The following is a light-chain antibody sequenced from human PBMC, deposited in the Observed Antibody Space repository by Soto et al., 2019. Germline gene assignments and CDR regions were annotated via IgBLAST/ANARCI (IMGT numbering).Light chain of an antibody. CDR1: SSDVGSYNI. J-gene: IGLJ3*02. CDR3: CSYAGSSTWV. V-gene: IGLV2-23*02. CDR2: EVN. Sequence: QSVLTQPASVSGSPGQSITISCTGTSSDVGSYNIVSWYQQHPGKAPKLMIYEVNKRPSGLSNRFSGSKSGNTASLTISGLQAEDEADYYCCSYAGSSTWVFGGGTKLTVL.